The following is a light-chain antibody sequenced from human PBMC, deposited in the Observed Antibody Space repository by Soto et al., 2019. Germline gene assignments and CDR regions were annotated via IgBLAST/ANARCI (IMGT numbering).Light chain of an antibody. V-gene: IGLV2-14*01. Sequence: QSALTQPASMSGSTGQSITISCTGTSSDIGTYNYVSWYQQHPGKVPKLMIYEVSNRPSGVSNRFSGSKSGNAASLTISGLQAEDEADYYCSSYTSSSTFLLFGGGTKLTV. CDR3: SSYTSSSTFLL. CDR2: EVS. J-gene: IGLJ2*01. CDR1: SSDIGTYNY.